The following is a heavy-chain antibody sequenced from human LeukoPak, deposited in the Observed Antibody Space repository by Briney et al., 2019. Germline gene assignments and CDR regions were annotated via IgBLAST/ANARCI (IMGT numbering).Heavy chain of an antibody. J-gene: IGHJ4*02. CDR2: IYYSGST. V-gene: IGHV4-59*08. CDR1: DGSISTYF. CDR3: ARHKTGATYPLDY. Sequence: SETLSLTCTVSDGSISTYFWRWIRQPPGKGLEWIGHIYYSGSTTYNPSLKSRVAISVDASKNQFSLKLSSVTAADTAVYYCARHKTGATYPLDYWGQGTLVTVSS. D-gene: IGHD4/OR15-4a*01.